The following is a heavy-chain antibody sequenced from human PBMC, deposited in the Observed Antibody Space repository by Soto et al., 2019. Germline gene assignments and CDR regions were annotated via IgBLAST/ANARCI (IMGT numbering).Heavy chain of an antibody. CDR1: GGTFSSYA. CDR3: AETYYDFWSCLLKYNWFDP. CDR2: IIPIFGTA. J-gene: IGHJ5*02. Sequence: QVQLVQSGAEVKKPGSSVKVSCKASGGTFSSYAISWVRQAPGQGLEWMGGIIPIFGTANYEQKFQCRVTITADESTSTAYMELSSLRCEDTSVYYCAETYYDFWSCLLKYNWFDPWGQGTLVTVSS. D-gene: IGHD3-3*01. V-gene: IGHV1-69*01.